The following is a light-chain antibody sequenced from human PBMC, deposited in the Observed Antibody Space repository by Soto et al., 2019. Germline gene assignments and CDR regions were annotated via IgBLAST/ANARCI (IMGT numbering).Light chain of an antibody. CDR2: AAS. CDR1: QGISSY. V-gene: IGKV1-8*01. Sequence: AIRLTQSPSSFSASTGDRVTITCRASQGISSYLGWYQQKPGKAPNLLIYAASTLQSGVPSRFSGSGSGTDFTLTISCLQSEDFATYYCQQYHTYPYTFGQGTKLEIK. J-gene: IGKJ2*01. CDR3: QQYHTYPYT.